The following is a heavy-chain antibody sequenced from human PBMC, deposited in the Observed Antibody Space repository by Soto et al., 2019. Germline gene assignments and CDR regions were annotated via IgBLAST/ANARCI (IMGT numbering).Heavy chain of an antibody. CDR3: ARLRYDSSGYYYYYYGMDV. Sequence: SETLSLTCTVSGGSISGYYWSWIRQPPGKGLEWIGYIYYSGSTNYNPSLKSRVTISVDTSKNQFSLKLSSVTAADTAVYYCARLRYDSSGYYYYYYGMDVWGQGTTVTSP. J-gene: IGHJ6*02. CDR1: GGSISGYY. CDR2: IYYSGST. D-gene: IGHD3-22*01. V-gene: IGHV4-59*01.